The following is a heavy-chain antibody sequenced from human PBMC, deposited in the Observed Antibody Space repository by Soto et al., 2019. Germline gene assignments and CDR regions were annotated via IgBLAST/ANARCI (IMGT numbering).Heavy chain of an antibody. D-gene: IGHD4-17*01. J-gene: IGHJ4*01. CDR1: GFTFSSYG. CDR3: AKDHLETTVTTPSY. Sequence: QVQLVESGGGVVQPGRCLRLSCAASGFTFSSYGMHWVRQAPGKGLEWVAVISYDGNNKYYADSVKGRFTISRDNFKNTLYLQMDSLRAEDTAMYYCAKDHLETTVTTPSYWGHGTLVTVSS. V-gene: IGHV3-30*18. CDR2: ISYDGNNK.